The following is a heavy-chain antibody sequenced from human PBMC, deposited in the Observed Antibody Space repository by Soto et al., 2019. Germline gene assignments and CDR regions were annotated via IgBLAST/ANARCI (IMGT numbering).Heavy chain of an antibody. CDR2: MNPDSGDT. D-gene: IGHD2-15*01. J-gene: IGHJ4*02. Sequence: ASVKVSCKASGYTFTSYDISWVRQATGQGLEWMGWMNPDSGDTGFAQRFQGRVTMTRNTSMRTAYMELSSLRSEDTAVYYCARDILFDYWGQGTLVTVSS. V-gene: IGHV1-8*01. CDR1: GYTFTSYD. CDR3: ARDILFDY.